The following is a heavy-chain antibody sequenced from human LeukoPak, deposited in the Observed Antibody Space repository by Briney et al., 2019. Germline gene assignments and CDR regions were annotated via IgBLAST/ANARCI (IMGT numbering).Heavy chain of an antibody. J-gene: IGHJ4*02. CDR2: MNPNSGNT. V-gene: IGHV1-8*02. Sequence: GSSVKVSCKASGGTFSSYAISWVRQAPGQGLEWMGWMNPNSGNTGYAQKFQGRVTMTRNTSISTAYMELSSLRSEDTAVYYCARATDSGSYSYWGQGTLVTVSS. CDR3: ARATDSGSYSY. CDR1: GGTFSSYA. D-gene: IGHD1-26*01.